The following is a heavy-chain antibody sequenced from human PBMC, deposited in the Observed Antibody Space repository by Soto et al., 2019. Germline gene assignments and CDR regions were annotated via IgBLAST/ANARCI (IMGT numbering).Heavy chain of an antibody. D-gene: IGHD2-8*01. CDR2: IKQDGSEK. CDR1: GFTFSSYW. Sequence: PGWSLRLSCAASGFTFSSYWMSWVRQAPGKGLEWVANIKQDGSEKYYADSVKGRFTISRDNAKNSLYLQMNSLRAEDTAVYYCARDFILNGVWEYTEFDYWGQGTLVTVSS. J-gene: IGHJ4*02. CDR3: ARDFILNGVWEYTEFDY. V-gene: IGHV3-7*01.